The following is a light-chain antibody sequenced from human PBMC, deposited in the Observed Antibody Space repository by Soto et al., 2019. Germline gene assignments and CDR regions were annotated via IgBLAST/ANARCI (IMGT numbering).Light chain of an antibody. CDR1: QSVSSN. Sequence: EIVMTQSPAALSVSPGERAILSCRASQSVSSNLAWYQQKPGQAPRLLMYGASTRATGIPARFSGSGSGTELALTISSLQSEDFAVYYCQQYNNWPPWTFGQGTKVDIK. J-gene: IGKJ1*01. V-gene: IGKV3-15*01. CDR2: GAS. CDR3: QQYNNWPPWT.